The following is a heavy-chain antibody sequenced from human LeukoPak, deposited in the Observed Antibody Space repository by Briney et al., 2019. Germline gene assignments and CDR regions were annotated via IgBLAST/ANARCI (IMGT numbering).Heavy chain of an antibody. Sequence: ASVKVSCKGSGYTFSKYAMNWVRQAPGQGLEWMGWINTKTGDPTYGQGFTGRFVFSLETSVSTAYLQINSLRAEDTAVYYCARGGGGAVVPALWGQGTLITVSS. CDR1: GYTFSKYA. D-gene: IGHD2-2*01. V-gene: IGHV7-4-1*02. CDR3: ARGGGGAVVPAL. J-gene: IGHJ4*02. CDR2: INTKTGDP.